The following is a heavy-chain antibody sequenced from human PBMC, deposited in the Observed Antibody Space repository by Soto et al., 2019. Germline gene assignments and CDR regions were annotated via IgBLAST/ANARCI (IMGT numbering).Heavy chain of an antibody. CDR3: ARYCGYCDGMDV. Sequence: DVQLVEAGGGLVQPGGSLRLSCAASGFTLRNYNMNWVRPSPGKVLEWLSYISGASGTIYYADSMQCRFTISRDNAKNSLEMQMTSMRAEDQAMYYCARYCGYCDGMDVWVRATTVTVFS. CDR1: GFTLRNYN. V-gene: IGHV3-48*01. CDR2: ISGASGTI. D-gene: IGHD2-15*01. J-gene: IGHJ6*02.